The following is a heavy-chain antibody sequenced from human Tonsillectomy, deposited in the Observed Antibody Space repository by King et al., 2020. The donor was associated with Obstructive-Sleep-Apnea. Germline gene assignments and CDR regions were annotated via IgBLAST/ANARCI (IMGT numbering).Heavy chain of an antibody. J-gene: IGHJ4*02. V-gene: IGHV1-18*01. Sequence: VQLVESGAEVKKPGASVKVSCKASGYTFTSYGISWVRQAPGQGLEWMGWITAYNGNTNYAQKLQGRVTMTTDTSTTTAYMELRSLRSDDTAVYYCARDRDYYASGSYADYWGLGTLVTVSS. D-gene: IGHD3-10*01. CDR1: GYTFTSYG. CDR3: ARDRDYYASGSYADY. CDR2: ITAYNGNT.